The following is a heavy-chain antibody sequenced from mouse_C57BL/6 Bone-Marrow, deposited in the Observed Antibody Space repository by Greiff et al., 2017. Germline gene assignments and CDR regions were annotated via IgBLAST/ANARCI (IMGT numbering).Heavy chain of an antibody. CDR1: GFNIKNTY. V-gene: IGHV14-3*01. CDR3: APPLAY. J-gene: IGHJ3*01. Sequence: EVQLQQSVAELVRPGASVKLSCTASGFNIKNTYMHWVKQRPEQGLEWIGSIDPANGNTKYAPKFPCKATIPADTPSNTAYLQLSSLTSEDTALYYCAPPLAYWGQGTLVTVSA. CDR2: IDPANGNT.